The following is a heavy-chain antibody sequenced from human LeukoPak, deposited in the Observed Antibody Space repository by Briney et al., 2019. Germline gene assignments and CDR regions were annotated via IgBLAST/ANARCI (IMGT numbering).Heavy chain of an antibody. CDR1: GYTLTELS. J-gene: IGHJ6*02. V-gene: IGHV1-24*01. CDR3: ASLQLLRSPRDCYYGMDV. Sequence: ASVKVSCKVSGYTLTELSMHWVRQAPGKGLEWMGGFDPEDGETIYAQKFQGRVTMTEDTSTDTAYMELSSLRSEDTAVYYCASLQLLRSPRDCYYGMDVWGQGTTVTVSS. CDR2: FDPEDGET. D-gene: IGHD2-2*01.